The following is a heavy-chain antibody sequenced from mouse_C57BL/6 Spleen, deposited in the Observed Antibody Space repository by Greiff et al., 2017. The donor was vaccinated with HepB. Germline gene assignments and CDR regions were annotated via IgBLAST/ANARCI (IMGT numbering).Heavy chain of an antibody. CDR1: GYTFTSYW. D-gene: IGHD1-1*01. CDR3: AIPLITTVVATGGYFDV. J-gene: IGHJ1*03. CDR2: LHPSDSDT. V-gene: IGHV1-74*01. Sequence: QVQLQQPGAELVKPGASVKVSCKASGYTFTSYWMHWVKQRPGQGLEWIGRLHPSDSDTNYNQKFKGKATLTVDKSSSTAYMQLSSLTSEDSAVYYCAIPLITTVVATGGYFDVWGTGTTVTVSS.